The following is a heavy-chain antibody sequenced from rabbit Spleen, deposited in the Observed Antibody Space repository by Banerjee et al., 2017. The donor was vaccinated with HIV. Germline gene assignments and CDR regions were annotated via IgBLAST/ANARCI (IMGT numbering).Heavy chain of an antibody. V-gene: IGHV1S40*01. CDR1: GFSFISGYY. Sequence: QSLVESGGDLVKPGTSLTLTCTASGFSFISGYYMCWVRQAPGKGLEWIACIADGSGGTTYYANWAKGRFTISKTSSTTVTLQMTSLTVADTATYFCARDTGSSFSSYGMDLWGPGTLVTVS. D-gene: IGHD8-1*01. J-gene: IGHJ6*01. CDR2: IADGSGGTT. CDR3: ARDTGSSFSSYGMDL.